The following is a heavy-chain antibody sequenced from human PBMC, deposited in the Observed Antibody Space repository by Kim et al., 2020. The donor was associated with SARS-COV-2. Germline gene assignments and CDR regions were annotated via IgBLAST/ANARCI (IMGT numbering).Heavy chain of an antibody. CDR3: VKDRYKYGHAGEDS. J-gene: IGHJ1*01. V-gene: IGHV3-64D*06. CDR1: GFTFSDYA. CDR2: ISHLGETT. D-gene: IGHD3-10*01. Sequence: GGSLRLSCAASGFTFSDYAMQWVRQAPGKGLEFLSAISHLGETTYYSDSVKGRFIISRDNSVNRVYLQMSSLRAEDTAVYYCVKDRYKYGHAGEDSWGQGTLVTVSS.